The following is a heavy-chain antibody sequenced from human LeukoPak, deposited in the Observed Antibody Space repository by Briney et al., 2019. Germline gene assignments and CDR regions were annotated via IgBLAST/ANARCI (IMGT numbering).Heavy chain of an antibody. CDR2: IYYSGST. CDR1: GGSISSYY. Sequence: SETLSLTCTVSGGSISSYYWSWIRQPPGKGLEWIGYIYYSGSTNYNPPFKSRVTISVDTSKNQFSLKLTSVTAADTAVYYCAREGKRSHLRPAYYYYYYMDVWGKGTTVTVSS. V-gene: IGHV4-59*01. CDR3: AREGKRSHLRPAYYYYYYMDV. D-gene: IGHD3-3*01. J-gene: IGHJ6*03.